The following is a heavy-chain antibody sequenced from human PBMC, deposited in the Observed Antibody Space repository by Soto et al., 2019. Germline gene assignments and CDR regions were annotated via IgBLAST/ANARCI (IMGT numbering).Heavy chain of an antibody. Sequence: QVQLVESGGGVVQPGRSLRLSCAASGFTFSSYGMHWVRQAPGKGLEWVAVISYDGSNKYYADSVKGRFTISRDNSKNTLYLQMNSLRAEDTAVYYCAKDHCGGDCYLDDYWGQGTLVTVSS. D-gene: IGHD2-21*02. V-gene: IGHV3-30*18. J-gene: IGHJ4*02. CDR1: GFTFSSYG. CDR2: ISYDGSNK. CDR3: AKDHCGGDCYLDDY.